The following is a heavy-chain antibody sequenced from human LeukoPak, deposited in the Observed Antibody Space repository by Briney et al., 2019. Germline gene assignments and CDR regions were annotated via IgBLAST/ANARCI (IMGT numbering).Heavy chain of an antibody. CDR1: GFTFSSYS. Sequence: PGGSLRLSCAASGFTFSSYSMNWVRQAPGKGLEWVSYISSSSSTIYYADSVKGRFTISRDNAKNSLYLQMNSLRAEDTAVYYCARYDILTGGGYCYWGQGTLVTVSS. CDR2: ISSSSSTI. D-gene: IGHD3-9*01. V-gene: IGHV3-48*01. J-gene: IGHJ4*02. CDR3: ARYDILTGGGYCY.